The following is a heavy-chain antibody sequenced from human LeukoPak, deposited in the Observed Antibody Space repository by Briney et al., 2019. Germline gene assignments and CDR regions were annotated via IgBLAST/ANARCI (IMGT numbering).Heavy chain of an antibody. CDR1: GYTFTSYG. Sequence: GASVKVSCKASGYTFTSYGISWVRQAPGQGLEWMGWISTYNGNTNHAQKLQGRVTMTTDTSTSTAYMELRSLRSDDTAVYYCARDPVQKLSFDYWGQGTLVTVSS. V-gene: IGHV1-18*01. J-gene: IGHJ4*02. D-gene: IGHD4-11*01. CDR2: ISTYNGNT. CDR3: ARDPVQKLSFDY.